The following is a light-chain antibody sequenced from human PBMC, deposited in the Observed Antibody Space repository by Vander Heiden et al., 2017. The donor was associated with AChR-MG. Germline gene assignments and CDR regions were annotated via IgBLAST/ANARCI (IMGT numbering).Light chain of an antibody. CDR1: QSVLFSSNNKNY. V-gene: IGKV4-1*01. J-gene: IGKJ4*01. CDR3: QQYDSTPLT. CDR2: WAS. Sequence: DIVMNQSPDSLAVSLGERATINCKSSQSVLFSSNNKNYLAWYQQKLGQPPKLLIYWASTRESGVPDRFSGSGSGTDFTLTISSLQAEDVAVYYCQQYDSTPLTFGGGTKVQIK.